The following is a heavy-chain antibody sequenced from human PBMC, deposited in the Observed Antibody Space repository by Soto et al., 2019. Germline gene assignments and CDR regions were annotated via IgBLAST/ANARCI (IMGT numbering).Heavy chain of an antibody. V-gene: IGHV6-1*01. CDR1: GDSVSINSAA. Sequence: PSQTLSLTCVISGDSVSINSAAWNWIRQSPSRGLEWLGRTYYRSKWYNDYAVSVKSRITINPDTSKNQFSLQLNSVTPEDTAVYCCARGIAVAGPRYYFDYWGQGTLVTVSS. D-gene: IGHD6-19*01. J-gene: IGHJ4*02. CDR2: TYYRSKWYN. CDR3: ARGIAVAGPRYYFDY.